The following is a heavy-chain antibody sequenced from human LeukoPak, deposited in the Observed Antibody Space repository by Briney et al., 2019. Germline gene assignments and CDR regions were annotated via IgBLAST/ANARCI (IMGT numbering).Heavy chain of an antibody. Sequence: GGSLRLSCAASGFTFSSYEMNWVRQAPGKGLEWVSYISNSGSTIYYADSVKGQFTISRDNSKNSLYLQMNSLRAEDTAVYYCARRRFLEWLLPPGALVYWGEGTLVTVSS. CDR2: ISNSGSTI. CDR1: GFTFSSYE. CDR3: ARRRFLEWLLPPGALVY. V-gene: IGHV3-48*03. D-gene: IGHD3-3*01. J-gene: IGHJ4*02.